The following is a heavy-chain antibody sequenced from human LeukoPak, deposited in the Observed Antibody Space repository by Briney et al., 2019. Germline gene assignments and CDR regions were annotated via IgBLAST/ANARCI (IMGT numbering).Heavy chain of an antibody. Sequence: GESLRLSCAASGFTFSSYAMSWVRQAPGKGLEWVSGISVSGGSTAYADSVKGRFTISRDNPRNTLHMQMNSLRAEDTVLYYCAIMHPYYDGNGYWVQWGQGTLVTVSS. CDR2: ISVSGGST. J-gene: IGHJ4*02. CDR1: GFTFSSYA. V-gene: IGHV3-23*01. CDR3: AIMHPYYDGNGYWVQ. D-gene: IGHD3-22*01.